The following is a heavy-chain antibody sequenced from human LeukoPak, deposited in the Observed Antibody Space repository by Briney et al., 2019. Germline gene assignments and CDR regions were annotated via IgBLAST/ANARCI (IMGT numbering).Heavy chain of an antibody. J-gene: IGHJ5*02. Sequence: GGSLRLSCAASGFTFSSYAMSWVRQAPGKGLEWVSTISGSGVSTYYADSVKGRFTISRDNSKNTLYLQMNSLRAEDTAVYYCAKYAFGSSKNWFDPWGQGTLVTVSS. D-gene: IGHD6-6*01. V-gene: IGHV3-23*01. CDR3: AKYAFGSSKNWFDP. CDR2: ISGSGVST. CDR1: GFTFSSYA.